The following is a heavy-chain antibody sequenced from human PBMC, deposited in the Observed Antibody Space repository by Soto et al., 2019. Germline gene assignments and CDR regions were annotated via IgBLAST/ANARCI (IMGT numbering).Heavy chain of an antibody. CDR1: RYTFISYD. CDR3: ARSPSWETTVTPYYSDY. V-gene: IGHV1-8*01. J-gene: IGHJ4*02. CDR2: MNPKSANT. D-gene: IGHD4-4*01. Sequence: QVQLVQSGAEVKKPGASVKVSCKASRYTFISYDINWVRQATGQGLEWMGWMNPKSANTGYAQNFQGRVTMTRNTSISTAYMELSSLSSEDTAVYYCARSPSWETTVTPYYSDYWGQGTLVTVSS.